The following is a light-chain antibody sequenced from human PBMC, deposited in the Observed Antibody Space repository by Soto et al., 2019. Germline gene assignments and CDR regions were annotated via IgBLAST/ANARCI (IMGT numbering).Light chain of an antibody. Sequence: EIGMTQSPATLSVSPGDRTTLSCRASQSVNTNLAWYQQKPGQAPRLLIYGASARATGIPARFSGGGSGTEFTLTISSLQSEDFAVYYCQQYNNWPQTFGQGTKVDIK. V-gene: IGKV3-15*01. CDR2: GAS. J-gene: IGKJ1*01. CDR3: QQYNNWPQT. CDR1: QSVNTN.